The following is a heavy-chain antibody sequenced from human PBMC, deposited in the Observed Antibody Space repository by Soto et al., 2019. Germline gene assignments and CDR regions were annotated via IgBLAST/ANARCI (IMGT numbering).Heavy chain of an antibody. D-gene: IGHD3-16*01. CDR2: IYYSGNT. J-gene: IGHJ4*02. CDR1: GASFSSGGYY. CDR3: ASWGIGFES. V-gene: IGHV4-31*03. Sequence: QVLLQESGPGLVKPSQTLSLTCTVSGASFSSGGYYWSWIRQHPGKRLEWIGYIYYSGNTYYNPSLKSRATISADASENQFSLRLTSVTAADTGVYYCASWGIGFESWGQGTLVTVSS.